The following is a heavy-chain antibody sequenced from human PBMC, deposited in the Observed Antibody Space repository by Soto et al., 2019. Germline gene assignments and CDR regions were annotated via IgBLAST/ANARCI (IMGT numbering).Heavy chain of an antibody. Sequence: PSETLSLTCTVSGGSLGSYYWSWIRQPPGKGLEWIGYVFYTGRANYNASLKSRDSISLDTSNYHFPLKLSSVTAADTAVSYCARDGDGRMTTNPYYYNGMDVWGQGTTVTVSS. CDR3: ARDGDGRMTTNPYYYNGMDV. J-gene: IGHJ6*02. D-gene: IGHD4-4*01. CDR2: VFYTGRA. V-gene: IGHV4-59*01. CDR1: GGSLGSYY.